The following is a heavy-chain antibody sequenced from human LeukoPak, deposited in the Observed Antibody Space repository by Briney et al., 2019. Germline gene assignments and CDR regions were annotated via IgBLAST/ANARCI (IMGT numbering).Heavy chain of an antibody. CDR1: GFTFSSYW. Sequence: GGSLRLSCAASGFTFSSYWMSWVRQAPGKGLEWVANIKQDGSEKYYVDSVKGRFTISRDNAKNSLYLQMNSLRAEDAAVYYCARVGLRFGPPQTYYYYGMDVWGQGTTVTASS. J-gene: IGHJ6*02. CDR2: IKQDGSEK. V-gene: IGHV3-7*04. D-gene: IGHD5-12*01. CDR3: ARVGLRFGPPQTYYYYGMDV.